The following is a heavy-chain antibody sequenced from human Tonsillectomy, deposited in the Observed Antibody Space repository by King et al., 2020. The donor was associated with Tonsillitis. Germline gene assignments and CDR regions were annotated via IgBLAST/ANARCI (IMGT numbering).Heavy chain of an antibody. CDR2: ISANSGNT. CDR1: GYTFISYG. V-gene: IGHV1-18*04. CDR3: ANTRAGDYYYYGMDV. J-gene: IGHJ6*04. Sequence: VQLVESGVEVKKPGASVKVSCKASGYTFISYGISWVRQAPGHGLEWMGWISANSGNTDYAQKFQGRVTMTTDTSTSTAYMELRSLRSDDTAVYYCANTRAGDYYYYGMDVWGKGTTVTVSS.